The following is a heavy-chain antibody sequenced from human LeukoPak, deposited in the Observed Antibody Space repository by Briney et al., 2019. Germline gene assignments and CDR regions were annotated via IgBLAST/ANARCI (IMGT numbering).Heavy chain of an antibody. D-gene: IGHD2-2*02. J-gene: IGHJ5*02. CDR2: IYTSGST. CDR3: ARDAGYCSSTSCYNRLPFDP. V-gene: IGHV4-4*07. CDR1: GGSFNSFF. Sequence: SETLSLTCTVSGGSFNSFFWSWIRQPAGKGLEWIGRIYTSGSTNYNPSLKSRVTMSVDTSKNQFSLKLSSVTAADTAVYYCARDAGYCSSTSCYNRLPFDPWGQGTLVTVSS.